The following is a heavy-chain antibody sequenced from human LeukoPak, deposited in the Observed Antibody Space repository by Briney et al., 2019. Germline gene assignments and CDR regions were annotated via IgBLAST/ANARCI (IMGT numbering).Heavy chain of an antibody. J-gene: IGHJ3*02. D-gene: IGHD3-16*02. CDR1: GFTFSSYG. Sequence: PGGSLRLSCAASGFTFSSYGMSWVRQAPGKGLEWVSAISDSAGSTYYADSVKGRFTISRDNSKNTLYLQMGSLRAEDMAVYYCARDIMITFGGVIAPVAFDIWGQGTMVTVSS. V-gene: IGHV3-23*01. CDR3: ARDIMITFGGVIAPVAFDI. CDR2: ISDSAGST.